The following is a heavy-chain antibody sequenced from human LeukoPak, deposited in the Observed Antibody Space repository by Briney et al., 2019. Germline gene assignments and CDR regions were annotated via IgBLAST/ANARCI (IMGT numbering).Heavy chain of an antibody. V-gene: IGHV3-53*01. CDR1: GLIFSNAW. CDR2: IYSGGST. CDR3: AKGHNTVTTAGEY. Sequence: QPGGSLRLSCAASGLIFSNAWMNWVRQAPGKGLEWVSVIYSGGSTYYADSVKGRFTISRDNSKSTLYLQMNSLRAEDTAVYYCAKGHNTVTTAGEYWGQGTLVTVSS. J-gene: IGHJ4*02. D-gene: IGHD4-17*01.